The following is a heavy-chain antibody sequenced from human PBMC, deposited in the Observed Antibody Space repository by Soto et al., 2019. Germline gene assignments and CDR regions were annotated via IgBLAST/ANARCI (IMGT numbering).Heavy chain of an antibody. CDR1: GGSIGSFY. CDR2: IYYSGST. V-gene: IGHV4-59*03. Sequence: PSETLSLTCTVSGGSIGSFYWSWIRQPPGKGLEWIGYIYYSGSTNYNPSLKSRVTISVDTSKNQFSLNLISVTAADTAVYYCAKSGAAAGTGYNLFDPWAQGTLVTVSS. J-gene: IGHJ5*02. CDR3: AKSGAAAGTGYNLFDP. D-gene: IGHD6-13*01.